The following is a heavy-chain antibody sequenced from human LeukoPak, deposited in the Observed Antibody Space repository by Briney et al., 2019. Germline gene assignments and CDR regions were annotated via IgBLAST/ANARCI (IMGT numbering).Heavy chain of an antibody. CDR1: GGSISSGRFY. D-gene: IGHD1-14*01. CDR2: VYSSGSA. J-gene: IGHJ2*01. Sequence: SDTLSLTFSVSGGSISSGRFYWNWIRQPAGTGLKWLGHVYSSGSAKYNPSLKSRVTISLDTSKNQFSLKLNSVTADDTAVYYCSRGPENPLNWYFDLWGRGTLVTVSS. CDR3: SRGPENPLNWYFDL. V-gene: IGHV4-61*09.